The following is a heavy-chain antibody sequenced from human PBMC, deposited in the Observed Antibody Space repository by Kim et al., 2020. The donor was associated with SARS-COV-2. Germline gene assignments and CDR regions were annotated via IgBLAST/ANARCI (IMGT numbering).Heavy chain of an antibody. J-gene: IGHJ5*02. CDR1: GFTFSHFP. CDR3: AKEFMAAPLTFDL. CDR2: ISQSSGSL. V-gene: IGHV3-23*01. Sequence: GGSLRLSCVGSGFTFSHFPMAWFRRAPGKGLEWISSISQSSGSLYYADSVKGRFTISRDNFNDVLHLQLDSLRADDTAVYFCAKEFMAAPLTFDLWGQGTWVPVSS. D-gene: IGHD6-13*01.